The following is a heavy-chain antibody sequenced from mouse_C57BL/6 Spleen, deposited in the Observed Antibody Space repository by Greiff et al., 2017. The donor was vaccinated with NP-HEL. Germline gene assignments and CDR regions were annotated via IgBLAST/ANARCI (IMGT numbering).Heavy chain of an antibody. V-gene: IGHV10-1*01. Sequence: EVTLVESGGGLVQPKGSLKLSCAASGFSFNTYAMNWVRQAPGKGLEWVARIRSKSNNYATYYADSVKDRFTISRDDSESMLYLQMNNLKTEDTAMYYCVVLLFPYYAMDYWGQGTSVTVSS. J-gene: IGHJ4*01. CDR2: IRSKSNNYAT. D-gene: IGHD2-10*01. CDR1: GFSFNTYA. CDR3: VVLLFPYYAMDY.